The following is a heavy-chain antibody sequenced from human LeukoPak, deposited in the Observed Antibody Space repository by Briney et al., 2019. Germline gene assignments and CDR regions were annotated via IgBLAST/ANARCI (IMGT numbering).Heavy chain of an antibody. CDR2: ISYDGINK. J-gene: IGHJ4*02. V-gene: IGHV3-30*18. CDR3: AKDNSGSSTGGYYFDS. D-gene: IGHD1-26*01. Sequence: GGSLRLSCAASGFAFRSYAMSWVRQAPGKGLEWVAVISYDGINKYYADSVKGRFTISRDNSKNTLYLQMNSLRAEDTAVYYCAKDNSGSSTGGYYFDSWGQGTLVTVSS. CDR1: GFAFRSYA.